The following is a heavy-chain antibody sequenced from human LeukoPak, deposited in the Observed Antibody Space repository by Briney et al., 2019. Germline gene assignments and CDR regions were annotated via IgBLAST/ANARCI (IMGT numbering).Heavy chain of an antibody. D-gene: IGHD4-17*01. Sequence: SGGSLRLSCAASGFTFSAYSMNWVRQAPAKGLEWISYTSRSSGAIFYADSVKGRFTISGDNAKSSLYLQMNGLRAEDTAVYYCVRDHLYGFDYWGQGTLVTVSS. V-gene: IGHV3-48*04. J-gene: IGHJ4*02. CDR1: GFTFSAYS. CDR3: VRDHLYGFDY. CDR2: TSRSSGAI.